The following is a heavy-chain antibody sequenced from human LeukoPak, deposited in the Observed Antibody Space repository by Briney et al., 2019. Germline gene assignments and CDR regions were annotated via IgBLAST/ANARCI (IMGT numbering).Heavy chain of an antibody. Sequence: SETLSLTCTVSGGSISSSSYSWGWIRQPPGKGLEYIGSSSYSGSTYYNPSLKSRVTISVDTSKNPFSLNLNSVTAADTAVYYCSSTIRGWYGVGDYWGQGVLVTAS. CDR1: GGSISSSSYS. CDR2: SSYSGST. CDR3: SSTIRGWYGVGDY. V-gene: IGHV4-39*01. D-gene: IGHD6-19*01. J-gene: IGHJ4*02.